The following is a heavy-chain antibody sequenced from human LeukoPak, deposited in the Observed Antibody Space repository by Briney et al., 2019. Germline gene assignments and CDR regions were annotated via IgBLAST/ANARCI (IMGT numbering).Heavy chain of an antibody. V-gene: IGHV1-2*02. CDR3: ARHIVRTTTYIDY. CDR2: INPNSGGT. J-gene: IGHJ4*02. Sequence: ASVKISCKASGYTFTGYYMHWVRQAPGQGLEWMGWINPNSGGTNYAQKFQGRVTMTRDTSTSTVYMELSSLRSEDTAVYYCARHIVRTTTYIDYWGQGTLVTVSS. CDR1: GYTFTGYY. D-gene: IGHD1-26*01.